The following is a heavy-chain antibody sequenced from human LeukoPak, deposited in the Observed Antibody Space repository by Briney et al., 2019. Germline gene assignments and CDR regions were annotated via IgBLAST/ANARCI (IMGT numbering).Heavy chain of an antibody. J-gene: IGHJ4*02. CDR3: ARDRHNWNSNMFDY. CDR1: GYTFTDYY. Sequence: ASVKVSCKASGYTFTDYYIHWVRQAPGQGLEWVGWINPNTGGAHYAQKFQGRVTMTRDTSISTAYMEVSRLRSDDTAVFYCARDRHNWNSNMFDYWGQGTLVTVSS. V-gene: IGHV1-2*02. D-gene: IGHD1-20*01. CDR2: INPNTGGA.